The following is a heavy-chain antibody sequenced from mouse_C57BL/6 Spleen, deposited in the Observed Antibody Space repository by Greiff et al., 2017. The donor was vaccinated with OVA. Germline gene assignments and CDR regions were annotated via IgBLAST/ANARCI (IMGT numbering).Heavy chain of an antibody. CDR3: ARRGTVVGIDY. CDR2: IDPSDSYT. J-gene: IGHJ2*01. Sequence: QVQLQQPGAELVRPGPSVKLSCKASGYTFTSYWMHWVKQRPGQGLEWIGVIDPSDSYTNYNQKFKGKATLTVDTSSSTAYMQLSSLTSEDSAVYYCARRGTVVGIDYWGQGTTLTVSS. D-gene: IGHD1-1*01. CDR1: GYTFTSYW. V-gene: IGHV1-59*01.